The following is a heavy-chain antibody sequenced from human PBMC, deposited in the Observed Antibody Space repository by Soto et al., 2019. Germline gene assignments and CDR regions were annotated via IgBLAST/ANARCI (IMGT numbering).Heavy chain of an antibody. D-gene: IGHD2-21*02. CDR1: GGTFSSYA. CDR2: IIPIFGTA. Sequence: QVQLVQSGAEVKKPGSSVKVSCKASGGTFSSYAISWVRQAPGQGLEWMGGIIPIFGTANYAQKFQGRVTITADESTSTAYMELSSLGSEDTGVYYCARDPTYVVGTAPAGMDVWGQGTTVTVSS. V-gene: IGHV1-69*12. J-gene: IGHJ6*02. CDR3: ARDPTYVVGTAPAGMDV.